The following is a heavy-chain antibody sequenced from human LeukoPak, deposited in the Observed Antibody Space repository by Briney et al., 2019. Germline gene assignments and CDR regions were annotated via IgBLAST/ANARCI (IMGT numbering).Heavy chain of an antibody. CDR3: AKEGTPQVSTWYDL. J-gene: IGHJ5*02. CDR2: ISYEGGTQ. CDR1: GFTFNTHG. Sequence: GGSLRLSCAASGFTFNTHGMHWVRQAPGKGLEWVAVISYEGGTQHYADSVKGRFIISRDNPRNTLYLQMNILRTEDTAVYYCAKEGTPQVSTWYDLWGQGTQVIVSS. V-gene: IGHV3-30*18. D-gene: IGHD3-10*01.